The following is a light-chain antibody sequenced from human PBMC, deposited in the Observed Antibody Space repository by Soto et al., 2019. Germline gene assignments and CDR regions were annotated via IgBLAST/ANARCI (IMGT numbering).Light chain of an antibody. V-gene: IGLV2-11*01. CDR2: EVN. Sequence: QSALTQPRSVSVSPGQSVTISCTATGSDVGDSSHVSWYQLHPGKAPKLMIYEVNNRPSGVPDRFSGSKSGSTASLTISGLQAEDEAEYYCCLSPGSLTWLFGGGTKVTVL. CDR3: CLSPGSLTWL. CDR1: GSDVGDSSH. J-gene: IGLJ3*02.